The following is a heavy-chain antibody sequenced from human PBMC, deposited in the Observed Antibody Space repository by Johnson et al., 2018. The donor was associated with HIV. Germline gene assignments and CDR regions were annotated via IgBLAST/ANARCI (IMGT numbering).Heavy chain of an antibody. CDR1: GFTVSSKY. J-gene: IGHJ3*02. V-gene: IGHV3-66*01. CDR2: IYSGGST. CDR3: ARAGARAFDI. Sequence: VQLVESGGGLVQPEGSLRLSCAASGFTVSSKYMSWVRQAPGQGLEWVSVIYSGGSTYYSDSVTGRFTISRDNSKNTLYLQMNSQRAEDTAGYYCARAGARAFDIWGQGTMVTVSS. D-gene: IGHD1-26*01.